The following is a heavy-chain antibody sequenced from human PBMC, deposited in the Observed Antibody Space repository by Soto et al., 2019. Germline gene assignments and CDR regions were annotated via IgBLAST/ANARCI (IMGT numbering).Heavy chain of an antibody. Sequence: QVQLQESGPGLVKPSGTLSLTCAVSSGSISSSNWWSWVRQPPGKGLEWIGEIYHSGSTNYNPSLKSRVTISVDKSKNQFSLKLSSVTAADTAVYYCASRTLEWLPHYYMDVWGKGTTVTVSS. J-gene: IGHJ6*03. D-gene: IGHD3-3*01. CDR3: ASRTLEWLPHYYMDV. V-gene: IGHV4-4*02. CDR2: IYHSGST. CDR1: SGSISSSNW.